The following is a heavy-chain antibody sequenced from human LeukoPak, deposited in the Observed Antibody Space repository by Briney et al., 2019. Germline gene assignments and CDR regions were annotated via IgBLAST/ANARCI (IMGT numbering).Heavy chain of an antibody. D-gene: IGHD3-10*01. Sequence: SSQTLSLTCSVSGDSISNYYWSWIRQPAAKGLEWIGRIYSSGSTNYNPSLRSRATMSVDTSKNQFSLKLNSVTAADTAVYYCARSPVVRGVVTFDYWGQGTLVTVSS. V-gene: IGHV4-4*07. J-gene: IGHJ4*02. CDR2: IYSSGST. CDR1: GDSISNYY. CDR3: ARSPVVRGVVTFDY.